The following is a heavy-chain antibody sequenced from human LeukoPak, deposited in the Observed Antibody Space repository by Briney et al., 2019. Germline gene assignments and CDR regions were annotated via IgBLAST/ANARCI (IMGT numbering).Heavy chain of an antibody. CDR1: GSSISSYY. CDR3: ARHGERDYYDSSGYSVDAFDI. D-gene: IGHD3-22*01. CDR2: IYYSGST. J-gene: IGHJ3*02. V-gene: IGHV4-59*08. Sequence: PSETLSLTCTVSGSSISSYYWSWIRQPPGKGLEWIGYIYYSGSTNYNPSLKSRVTISVDTSKNQFSLKLSSVTAADTAVYYCARHGERDYYDSSGYSVDAFDIWGQGTMVTVSS.